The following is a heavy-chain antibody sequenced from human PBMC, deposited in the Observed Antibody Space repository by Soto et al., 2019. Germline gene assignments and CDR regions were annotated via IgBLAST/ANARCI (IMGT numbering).Heavy chain of an antibody. CDR1: GYTFSIYS. V-gene: IGHV1-3*01. CDR2: INAGNGNT. CDR3: ARPYYYDTTGYYSSHYYFYFGMDV. D-gene: IGHD3-22*01. J-gene: IGHJ6*02. Sequence: ASVKVSCKASGYTFSIYSIHWVLQAPGQSLEWMGWINAGNGNTKYSQKFQGRVTFTRDTSANTAYMELSSLRSEDAAVYYCARPYYYDTTGYYSSHYYFYFGMDVWGQGTTVTVSS.